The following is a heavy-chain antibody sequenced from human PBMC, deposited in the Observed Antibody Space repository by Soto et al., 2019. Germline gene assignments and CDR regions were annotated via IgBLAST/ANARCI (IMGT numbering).Heavy chain of an antibody. D-gene: IGHD4-17*01. CDR2: ISSGSSTI. CDR3: ARDRKYGDALDY. CDR1: GFTFSSYN. J-gene: IGHJ4*02. Sequence: EVQLVESGGGSVQPGGSLRLSCAASGFTFSSYNMNWVRQAPGKGLEWLSYISSGSSTIYYADSVKGRFTISRDNAKNSLYLQMNSLRDEDTAVYYCARDRKYGDALDYWGQGTLVTVSS. V-gene: IGHV3-48*02.